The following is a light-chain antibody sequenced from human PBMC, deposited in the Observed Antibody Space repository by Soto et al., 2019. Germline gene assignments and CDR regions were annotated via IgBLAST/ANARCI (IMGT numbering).Light chain of an antibody. CDR3: QQSGGSRT. CDR2: GAS. Sequence: EIVLTQSPGTLSVSPGERATLSCRASHSVSATYLAWYQQKPGQAPRLLIYGASNRATGIPDRFSGSGSGTQFTLTINRLEPEDFAVYYCQQSGGSRTFGKGTKVEIK. CDR1: HSVSATY. V-gene: IGKV3-20*01. J-gene: IGKJ1*01.